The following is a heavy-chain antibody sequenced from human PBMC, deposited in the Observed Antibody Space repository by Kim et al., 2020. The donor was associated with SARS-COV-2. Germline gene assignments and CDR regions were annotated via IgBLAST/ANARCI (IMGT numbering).Heavy chain of an antibody. D-gene: IGHD3-16*02. CDR1: GFTFSSYA. CDR2: ISGSGGST. J-gene: IGHJ5*02. Sequence: GGSLRLSCAASGFTFSSYAMSWVRQAPGKGLEWVSAISGSGGSTYYADSVKGRFTISRDNSKNTLYLQMNSLRAEDTAVYYCAKKKGDYDYVWGSYRSPLDWFDPWGQGTLVTVSS. CDR3: AKKKGDYDYVWGSYRSPLDWFDP. V-gene: IGHV3-23*01.